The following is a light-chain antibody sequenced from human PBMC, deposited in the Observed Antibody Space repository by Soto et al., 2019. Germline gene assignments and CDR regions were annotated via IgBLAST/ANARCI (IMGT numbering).Light chain of an antibody. J-gene: IGKJ3*01. Sequence: EIVLTQSPGTLSLSPGERATLSCRASQSVVSNYLTWYQQKPGQAPRLLIYGASSRATGIPDRFSGSGSGTDFTLTINRLEPEDFAVYYCQQYGSSPLFTFGPGTRVDIK. CDR2: GAS. V-gene: IGKV3-20*01. CDR3: QQYGSSPLFT. CDR1: QSVVSNY.